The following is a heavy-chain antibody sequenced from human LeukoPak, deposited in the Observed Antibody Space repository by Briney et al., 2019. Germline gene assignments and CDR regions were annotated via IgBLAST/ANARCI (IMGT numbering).Heavy chain of an antibody. V-gene: IGHV4-59*01. CDR2: IYYSGST. Sequence: SETLSLTCTVSGGSISSYYWSWIRQPPGKGLEWIGYIYYSGSTYCNPSLKSRVTISVDTSKNQFSLNLGSVTAADTAVYYCASSLQWLSYLDYWGQGTLVTVSS. D-gene: IGHD6-19*01. CDR1: GGSISSYY. CDR3: ASSLQWLSYLDY. J-gene: IGHJ4*02.